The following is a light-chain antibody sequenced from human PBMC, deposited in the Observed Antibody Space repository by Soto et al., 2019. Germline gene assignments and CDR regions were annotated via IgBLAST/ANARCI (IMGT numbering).Light chain of an antibody. V-gene: IGKV3-11*01. CDR3: QQRTTWPT. J-gene: IGKJ4*01. CDR1: QSVTSS. Sequence: EIGLTQSPATLSLSPGDRATLSCRASQSVTSSLAWFQQKPGQAPRLLIYDVSRRATAIPARFSGSGSGTDFTLTISSLEPEDFAVYYCQQRTTWPTFGGGTKVEIK. CDR2: DVS.